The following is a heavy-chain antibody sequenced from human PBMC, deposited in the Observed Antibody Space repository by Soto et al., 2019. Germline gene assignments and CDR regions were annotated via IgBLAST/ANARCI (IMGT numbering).Heavy chain of an antibody. Sequence: PGGSLRLSCAASGFTFSSYGMHWFRQAPGKGLEWVAVISYDGSNKYYADSVKGRFTISRDNSKNTLYLQMNSLRAEDTAVYYCAKAPLDYYGLGEFDYWGQGTLVTVSS. J-gene: IGHJ4*02. CDR3: AKAPLDYYGLGEFDY. D-gene: IGHD3-10*01. V-gene: IGHV3-30*18. CDR1: GFTFSSYG. CDR2: ISYDGSNK.